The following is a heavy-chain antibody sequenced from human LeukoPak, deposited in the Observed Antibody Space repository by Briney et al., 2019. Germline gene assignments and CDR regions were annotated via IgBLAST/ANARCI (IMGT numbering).Heavy chain of an antibody. V-gene: IGHV3-21*01. CDR3: ARVWSL. Sequence: GGSLRLSCAASGFTFSSYSMNWARQAPGKGLEWVSSISSSSSYTYYADSVKGRFTISRDNAKNSLYLQMNSLRAEDTAVYYCARVWSLWGQGTLVTVSS. D-gene: IGHD2-15*01. J-gene: IGHJ4*02. CDR2: ISSSSSYT. CDR1: GFTFSSYS.